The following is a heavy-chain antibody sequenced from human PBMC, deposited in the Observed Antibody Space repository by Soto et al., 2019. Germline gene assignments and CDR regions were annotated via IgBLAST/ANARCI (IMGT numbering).Heavy chain of an antibody. J-gene: IGHJ6*02. Sequence: QVQLVQSGAEVKKPESSVRVSCKASGGTFKSYAITWVRQAPGQGLEWMGGTIPMFGTTNYAEKFQGRVTITADESTNTAYMELSSLRSEDTAVYYCTRCGIRYHSIGYYLGIDGMDVWGQGTTVIVSS. CDR2: TIPMFGTT. CDR3: TRCGIRYHSIGYYLGIDGMDV. V-gene: IGHV1-69*12. CDR1: GGTFKSYA. D-gene: IGHD3-22*01.